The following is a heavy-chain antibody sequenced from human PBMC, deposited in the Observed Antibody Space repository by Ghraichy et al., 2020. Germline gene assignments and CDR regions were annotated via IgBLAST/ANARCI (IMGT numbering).Heavy chain of an antibody. V-gene: IGHV3-23*01. J-gene: IGHJ4*02. CDR1: GFTFSSYA. CDR2: ISGSGGST. Sequence: GGSLRLSCAASGFTFSSYAMSWVRQAPGKGLEWVSAISGSGGSTYYADSVKGRFTISRDNSKNTLYLQMNSLRAEDTAVYYCAKESPYYYDSSGYSREIFDYWGQGTLVTVSS. CDR3: AKESPYYYDSSGYSREIFDY. D-gene: IGHD3-22*01.